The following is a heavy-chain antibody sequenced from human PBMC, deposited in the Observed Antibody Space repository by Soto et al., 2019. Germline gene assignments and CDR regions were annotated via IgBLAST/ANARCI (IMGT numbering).Heavy chain of an antibody. CDR3: ARGHYDFWSGYYTGYYYYGMDV. V-gene: IGHV1-8*01. CDR1: GYTFTSYD. J-gene: IGHJ6*02. D-gene: IGHD3-3*01. Sequence: ASVKVSCKASGYTFTSYDINWVRQATGQGLEWMGWMNPNSGNTGYAQKFQGRVTMTRNTSISTAYMELSSLRSEDTAVYYCARGHYDFWSGYYTGYYYYGMDVWGQGTTVTVSS. CDR2: MNPNSGNT.